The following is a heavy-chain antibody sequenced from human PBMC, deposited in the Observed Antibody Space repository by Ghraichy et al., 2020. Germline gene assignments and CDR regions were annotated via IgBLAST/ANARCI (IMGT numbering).Heavy chain of an antibody. CDR3: VGTYDYYDSSGYPYTYFFDY. Sequence: ETLSLTCTVSGASISSTSYYWAWIRQPPGKGLEWIGSIYYSWSTYYNPSLKSRVTISEDTSKNQFSLKLSSVTAEDTAVYFCVGTYDYYDSSGYPYTYFFDYWDQGTLVTVSS. CDR1: GASISSTSYY. J-gene: IGHJ4*02. CDR2: IYYSWST. V-gene: IGHV4-39*01. D-gene: IGHD3-22*01.